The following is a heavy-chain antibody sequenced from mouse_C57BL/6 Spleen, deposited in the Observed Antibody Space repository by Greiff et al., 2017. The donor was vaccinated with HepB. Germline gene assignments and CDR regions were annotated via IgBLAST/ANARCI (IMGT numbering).Heavy chain of an antibody. CDR3: ARREPYYYGSSYCAMDY. J-gene: IGHJ4*01. CDR1: GYTFTSYG. V-gene: IGHV1-81*01. Sequence: QVQLKQSGAELARPGASVKLSCKASGYTFTSYGISWVKQRTGQGLEWIGEIYPRSGNTYYNEKFKGKATLTADKSSSTAYMELRSLTSEDSAVYFCARREPYYYGSSYCAMDYWGQGTSVTVSS. CDR2: IYPRSGNT. D-gene: IGHD1-1*01.